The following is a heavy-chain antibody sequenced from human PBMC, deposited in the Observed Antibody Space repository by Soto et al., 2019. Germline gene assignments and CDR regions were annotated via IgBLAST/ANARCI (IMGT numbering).Heavy chain of an antibody. V-gene: IGHV1-69*02. Sequence: ASVKVSCKASGGTFSSYTISWVRQAPGQGLEWMGRIIPMLGIANYAQKFQGRVTITADTSTSTAYMELSSLRSEETAVYYSANQYYYGSGRAYYYYGMDVRGQRPTVP. CDR3: ANQYYYGSGRAYYYYGMDV. CDR2: IIPMLGIA. D-gene: IGHD3-10*01. CDR1: GGTFSSYT. J-gene: IGHJ6*02.